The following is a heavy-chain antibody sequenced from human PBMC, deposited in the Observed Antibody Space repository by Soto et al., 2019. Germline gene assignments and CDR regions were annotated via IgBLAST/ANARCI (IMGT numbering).Heavy chain of an antibody. Sequence: QVQLVQSGPEVKKPGAAVKVSCKTSGYTFTSFGITWVRQAPGQGLEWMGWISTSKGNTNYPQKFQGRVSMTTDTSTRTAYMELRSLRSDDTAIYYCATRSPAFDFWGQGTLVTVSS. CDR3: ATRSPAFDF. V-gene: IGHV1-18*01. J-gene: IGHJ4*02. CDR1: GYTFTSFG. CDR2: ISTSKGNT.